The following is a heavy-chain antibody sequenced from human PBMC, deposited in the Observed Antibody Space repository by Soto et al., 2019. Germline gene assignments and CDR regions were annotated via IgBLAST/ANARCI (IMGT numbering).Heavy chain of an antibody. J-gene: IGHJ4*02. D-gene: IGHD3-3*01. Sequence: LRLSCAASGFTVSSNYMSWVRQAPGKGLEWVSVIYSGGSTYYADSVKGRFTISRDNSKNTLYLQMNSLRAEDTAVYYCARDSPDYDFWSGHFDYWGQGTLVTVSS. CDR3: ARDSPDYDFWSGHFDY. V-gene: IGHV3-66*01. CDR2: IYSGGST. CDR1: GFTVSSNY.